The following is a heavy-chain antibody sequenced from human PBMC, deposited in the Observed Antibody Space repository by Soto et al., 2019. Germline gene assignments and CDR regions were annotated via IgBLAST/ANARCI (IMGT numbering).Heavy chain of an antibody. D-gene: IGHD6-6*01. CDR2: ISGSGGST. Sequence: HPGGSLRLSCAASGFTFSSYAMSWVRQAPGKGLEWVSAISGSGGSTYYADSVKGRFTISRDNSKNTLYLQMNSLRAEDTAVYYCAKDISSDYYGMDVWGQGTTVIGSS. CDR3: AKDISSDYYGMDV. CDR1: GFTFSSYA. V-gene: IGHV3-23*01. J-gene: IGHJ6*02.